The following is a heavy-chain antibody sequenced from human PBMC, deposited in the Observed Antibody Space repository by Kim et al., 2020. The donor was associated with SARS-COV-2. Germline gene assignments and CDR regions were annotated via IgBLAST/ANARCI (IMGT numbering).Heavy chain of an antibody. CDR2: IYYSGST. J-gene: IGHJ4*02. CDR3: AVSSSWYDGWRT. D-gene: IGHD6-13*01. V-gene: IGHV4-39*01. CDR1: GGSISSSSYY. Sequence: SETLSLTCTVSGGSISSSSYYWGWIRQPPGKGLEWIGSIYYSGSTYYNPSLKSRVTISVDTSKNQFSLKLSSVTAADTAVYYVAVSSSWYDGWRTWGQGTLVTVSS.